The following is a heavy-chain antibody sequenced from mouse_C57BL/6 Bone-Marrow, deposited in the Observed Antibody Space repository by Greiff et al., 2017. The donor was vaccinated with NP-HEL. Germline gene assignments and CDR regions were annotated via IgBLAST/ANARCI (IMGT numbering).Heavy chain of an antibody. CDR1: GFTFSSYA. CDR2: ISDGGSYT. J-gene: IGHJ1*03. CDR3: LCLPRWYFDV. Sequence: EVQVVESGGGLVKPGGSLKLSCAASGFTFSSYAMSWVRQTPEKRLEWVATISDGGSYTYYPDNVKGRFTISRDNAKNNLYLQMSHLKSEDTAMYYCLCLPRWYFDVWGTGTTVTVSS. V-gene: IGHV5-4*01. D-gene: IGHD6-2*01.